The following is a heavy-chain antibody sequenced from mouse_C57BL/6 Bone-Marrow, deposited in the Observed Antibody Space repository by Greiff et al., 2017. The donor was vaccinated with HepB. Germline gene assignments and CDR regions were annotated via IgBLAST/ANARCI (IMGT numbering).Heavy chain of an antibody. CDR2: IWSGGST. V-gene: IGHV2-2*01. Sequence: VQLVESGPGLVQPSQSLSITCTVSGFSLTSYGVHWVRQSPGKGLEWLGVIWSGGSTDYNAAFISRLSISKDNSTCHVFFKMNSLQAEDTSIYYCAREDRGYWGQGTTLTVST. CDR1: GFSLTSYG. CDR3: AREDRGY. J-gene: IGHJ2*01.